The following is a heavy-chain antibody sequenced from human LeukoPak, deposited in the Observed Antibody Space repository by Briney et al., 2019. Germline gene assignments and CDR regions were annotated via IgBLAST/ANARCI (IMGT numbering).Heavy chain of an antibody. J-gene: IGHJ4*02. D-gene: IGHD1-26*01. V-gene: IGHV3-23*01. Sequence: GGSLRLSCAASGFTFSTYAMSWVRQAPGKGLEWVSLISGNGGRTYYADSVKGRFTISRDNSENTLDLHMHSLRAEDTAVYYCAAKGNGYTGIYVFAHWGQGTLVTVSS. CDR2: ISGNGGRT. CDR1: GFTFSTYA. CDR3: AAKGNGYTGIYVFAH.